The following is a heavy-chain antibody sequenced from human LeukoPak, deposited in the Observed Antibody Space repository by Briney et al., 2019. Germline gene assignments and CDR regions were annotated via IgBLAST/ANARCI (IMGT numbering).Heavy chain of an antibody. CDR1: GFTFSSYG. CDR2: IWYDGSNK. J-gene: IGHJ6*03. Sequence: GRSLRLSCAASGFTFSSYGMHWVRQAPGKGLEWMAVIWYDGSNKYYADSVKGRFTISRDNSKNTLYLQMNSLRAEDTAVYYCARATNYYYYMDVWGKGTTVTVSS. V-gene: IGHV3-33*01. CDR3: ARATNYYYYMDV.